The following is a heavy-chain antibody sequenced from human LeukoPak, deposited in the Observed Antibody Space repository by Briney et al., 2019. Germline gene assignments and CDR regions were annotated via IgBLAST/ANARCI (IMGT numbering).Heavy chain of an antibody. Sequence: ASVKVSCKVSGYTLTELSMHWVRQAPGKGLEWMGGFDPEDGETSYAQKFQGRVTMTRDTSTSTVYMELSSLRSEDTAVYYCARDGEYGDPRYYFDYWGQGTLVTVSS. J-gene: IGHJ4*02. V-gene: IGHV1-24*01. CDR3: ARDGEYGDPRYYFDY. CDR1: GYTLTELS. CDR2: FDPEDGET. D-gene: IGHD4-17*01.